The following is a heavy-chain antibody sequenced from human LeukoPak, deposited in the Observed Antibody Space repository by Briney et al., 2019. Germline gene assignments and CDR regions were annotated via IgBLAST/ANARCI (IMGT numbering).Heavy chain of an antibody. D-gene: IGHD6-6*01. J-gene: IGHJ6*03. CDR1: GFTFSSYS. Sequence: PGGSLRLSCAASGFTFSSYSMNWVRQAPGKGLEWVSSISSSSSYIYYADSVKGRFTISRDNAKNSLYLQMNSLRAEDTAVYYCARGVLAARPKYMDVWGKGTTVTVSS. CDR3: ARGVLAARPKYMDV. V-gene: IGHV3-21*01. CDR2: ISSSSSYI.